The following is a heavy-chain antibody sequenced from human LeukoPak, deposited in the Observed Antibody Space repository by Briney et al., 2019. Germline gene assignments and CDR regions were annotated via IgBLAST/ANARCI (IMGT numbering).Heavy chain of an antibody. CDR3: AKESSWGTYGGTGYFDY. J-gene: IGHJ4*02. CDR2: ISYDGNNE. D-gene: IGHD4-23*01. V-gene: IGHV3-30*18. Sequence: PGRSLRLSCAASGFTFTSYGMHWVRQAPGKGLEWVAIISYDGNNEYYADSVKGRFTISRDNSKNTLYLQMNSLRVEDTAVYHCAKESSWGTYGGTGYFDYWGQGTLVTVSS. CDR1: GFTFTSYG.